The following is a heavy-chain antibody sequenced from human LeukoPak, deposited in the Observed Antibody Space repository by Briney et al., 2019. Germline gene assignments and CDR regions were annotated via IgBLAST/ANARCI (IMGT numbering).Heavy chain of an antibody. J-gene: IGHJ4*02. CDR2: IYHSGST. CDR1: GGSISSGGYY. CDR3: ARHLVGAALYYFDY. D-gene: IGHD2-15*01. Sequence: SQTLSLTCTVSGGSISSGGYYWSWIRQPPGKGLEWIGCIYHSGSTYYNPSLKSRVTISVDRSKNQFSLKLSSVTAADTAVYYCARHLVGAALYYFDYWGQGTLVTVSS. V-gene: IGHV4-30-2*01.